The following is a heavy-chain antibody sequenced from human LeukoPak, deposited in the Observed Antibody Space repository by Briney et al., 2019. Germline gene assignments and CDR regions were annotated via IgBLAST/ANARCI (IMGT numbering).Heavy chain of an antibody. V-gene: IGHV4-4*07. CDR2: IYTSGST. J-gene: IGHJ3*02. D-gene: IGHD2-2*01. Sequence: SETLSLTCTVSGGSISSYYWSWIRQPAGKGLEWIGRIYTSGSTNYNPSLKSRVTMSVDTSKNQFSLKLSSVTAADTAVYYRARANYPYCSSTSCYLDIWGQGTMVTVSS. CDR1: GGSISSYY. CDR3: ARANYPYCSSTSCYLDI.